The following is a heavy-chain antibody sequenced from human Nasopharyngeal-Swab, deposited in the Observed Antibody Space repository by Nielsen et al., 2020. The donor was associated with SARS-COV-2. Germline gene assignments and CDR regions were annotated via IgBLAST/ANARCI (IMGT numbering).Heavy chain of an antibody. J-gene: IGHJ6*03. D-gene: IGHD2-2*01. CDR2: INAGSGQT. Sequence: ASVTVSCKASGYTFGNYAIQWVRQAPGQRREWMGWINAGSGQTRYSQTFQDRVTITRDTSASTVYMELSSLRPEDTAVYYCARERELQSHQYYYYMDVWGKGTTVAVSS. CDR3: ARERELQSHQYYYYMDV. V-gene: IGHV1-3*01. CDR1: GYTFGNYA.